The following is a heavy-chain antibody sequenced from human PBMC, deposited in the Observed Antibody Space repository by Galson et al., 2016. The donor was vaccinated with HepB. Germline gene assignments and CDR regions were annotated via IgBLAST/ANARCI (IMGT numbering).Heavy chain of an antibody. CDR2: IYYSGGST. J-gene: IGHJ4*02. D-gene: IGHD6-19*01. CDR3: ARVRIAVAENSYFFDS. V-gene: IGHV4-59*01. CDR1: GVSLSSYY. Sequence: ETLSLTCTVSGVSLSSYYWSWIRQPPGKGLEWIGYIYYSGGSTNYNPSLKSRVTLSVDKVKNQFSLKLSSVTAADTAVYFCARVRIAVAENSYFFDSWGQGTLVTVSS.